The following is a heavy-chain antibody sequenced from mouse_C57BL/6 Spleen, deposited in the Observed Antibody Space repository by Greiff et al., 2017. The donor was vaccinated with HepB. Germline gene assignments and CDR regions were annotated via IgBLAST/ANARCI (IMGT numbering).Heavy chain of an antibody. J-gene: IGHJ3*01. CDR2: IHPSDSDT. Sequence: QVQLQQPGAELVKPGASVKVSCKASGYTFTSYWMHWVKQRPGQGLEWIGRIHPSDSDTNYNQKFKGKATLTVDKSSSTAYMQLCSLTSEDSAVYYCALDSSGYVWAYWGKGTLVTVSA. CDR1: GYTFTSYW. V-gene: IGHV1-74*01. CDR3: ALDSSGYVWAY. D-gene: IGHD3-2*02.